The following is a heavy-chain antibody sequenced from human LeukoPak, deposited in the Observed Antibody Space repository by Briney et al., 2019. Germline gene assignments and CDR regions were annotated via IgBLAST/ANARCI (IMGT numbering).Heavy chain of an antibody. CDR3: ARGTIARLGPFDC. CDR1: GFTFSSSA. V-gene: IGHV3-23*01. Sequence: GGSLRLSCAASGFTFSSSAMSWVRQAPGKGLEWVSAISNNGGYTYYADSVQGRFTISRDNSKNTLHLQMNSLRVEDTAIYYCARGTIARLGPFDCWGQGTLVIVSS. CDR2: ISNNGGYT. D-gene: IGHD6-6*01. J-gene: IGHJ4*02.